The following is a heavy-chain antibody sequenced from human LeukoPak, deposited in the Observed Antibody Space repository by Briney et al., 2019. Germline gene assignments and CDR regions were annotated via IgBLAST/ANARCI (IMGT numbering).Heavy chain of an antibody. D-gene: IGHD2-2*01. V-gene: IGHV3-21*05. Sequence: GGSLRLSCAASGFTFSRFAMNWVRQAPGKGLEWVSYINTDSSDIHYADSVKGRFTISRDNARNTLYLQLSSLRAEDSAVYYCARDTFQPGLIDSWGQGTRVTVSS. CDR3: ARDTFQPGLIDS. J-gene: IGHJ4*02. CDR2: INTDSSDI. CDR1: GFTFSRFA.